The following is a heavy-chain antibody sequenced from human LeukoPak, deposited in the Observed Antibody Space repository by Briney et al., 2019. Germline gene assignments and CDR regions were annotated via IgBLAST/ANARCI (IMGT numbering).Heavy chain of an antibody. V-gene: IGHV3-23*01. Sequence: GGSLRLSCAASGFTFSSCAMSWVRQAPGKGLEWVSAISGSGGSTYYADSVKGRFTISRDNSKNTLYLQMNSLRAEDTAVYYCAKSEDIVGATYFDYWGQGTLVTVSS. CDR2: ISGSGGST. J-gene: IGHJ4*02. CDR1: GFTFSSCA. D-gene: IGHD1-26*01. CDR3: AKSEDIVGATYFDY.